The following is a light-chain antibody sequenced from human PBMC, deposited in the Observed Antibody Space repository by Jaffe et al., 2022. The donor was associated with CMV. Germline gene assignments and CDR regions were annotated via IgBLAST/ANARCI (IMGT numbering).Light chain of an antibody. V-gene: IGLV2-14*03. CDR2: DVI. CDR1: SSDVGAYNY. Sequence: QSALTQPASVSGSPGQSITISCTGSSSDVGAYNYVSWYQQHSGKAPKLMIYDVINRPSGISNRFSGSKSGNTASLTISGLQPEDEADYYCSSYTRSSTWVFGGGTKLTVL. J-gene: IGLJ3*02. CDR3: SSYTRSSTWV.